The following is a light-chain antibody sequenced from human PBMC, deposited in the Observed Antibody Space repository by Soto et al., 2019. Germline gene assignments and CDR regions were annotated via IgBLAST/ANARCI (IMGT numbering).Light chain of an antibody. V-gene: IGLV1-36*01. CDR1: NSHIGSNA. CDR2: YND. Sequence: QSVLTQSPSVSGAPRQSVNISCSGNNSHIGSNAVHWYQQLPGKAPKLLMYYNDMLPSGVSDRFSGSKSGTSASLAISGLQSEDEGDYYCATWDDRLTAWVFGGGTKLTVL. J-gene: IGLJ3*02. CDR3: ATWDDRLTAWV.